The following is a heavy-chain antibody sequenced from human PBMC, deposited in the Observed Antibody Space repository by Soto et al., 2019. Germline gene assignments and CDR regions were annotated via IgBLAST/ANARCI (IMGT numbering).Heavy chain of an antibody. CDR2: ISYDGSNQ. J-gene: IGHJ6*02. D-gene: IGHD3-10*01. CDR1: GFTFSSYG. Sequence: QVQLVESGGGVVQPGKSLRLSCAASGFTFSSYGMHWVRQAPGKGLEWVAVISYDGSNQYYADSVKGRFTISRDNSKNTLYLQINSLRAEDTAVYYCARDRYYHGSGSRNYYSYGMDVWGQGTTVTVSS. V-gene: IGHV3-30*03. CDR3: ARDRYYHGSGSRNYYSYGMDV.